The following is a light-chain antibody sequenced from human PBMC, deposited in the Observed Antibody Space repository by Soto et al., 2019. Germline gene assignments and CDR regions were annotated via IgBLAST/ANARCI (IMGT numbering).Light chain of an antibody. J-gene: IGKJ5*01. CDR2: GAS. Sequence: EIVMTQSPATLSVSPGERATLSCRASQSVSSNLAWYQQKPGQAPRLLIYGASTRATGIPARFSGSGSGTEFTLTISSLQSEDFAVYYCQHYNNWPPITFGQVTRPEIK. CDR1: QSVSSN. CDR3: QHYNNWPPIT. V-gene: IGKV3-15*01.